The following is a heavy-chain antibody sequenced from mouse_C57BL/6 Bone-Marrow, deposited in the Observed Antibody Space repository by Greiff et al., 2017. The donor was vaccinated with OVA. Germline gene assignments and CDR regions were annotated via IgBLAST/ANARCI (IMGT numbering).Heavy chain of an antibody. J-gene: IGHJ4*01. D-gene: IGHD2-1*01. Sequence: VQLQQPGAELVKPGASVKLSCKASGYTFTSYWMHWVKQRPGQGLEWIGMIHPNSGSTNYNEKFKSKATLTVDKSSSTAYMQRSSLTSEDSAVYYCARERIDYGNYDAMDYWGQGTSVTVSS. V-gene: IGHV1-64*01. CDR3: ARERIDYGNYDAMDY. CDR2: IHPNSGST. CDR1: GYTFTSYW.